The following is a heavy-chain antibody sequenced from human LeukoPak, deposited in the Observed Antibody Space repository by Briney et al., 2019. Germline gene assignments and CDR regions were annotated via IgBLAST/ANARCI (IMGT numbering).Heavy chain of an antibody. D-gene: IGHD3-10*01. Sequence: SETLSLTCAVYGGSFSGYYWSWIRQPPGKGLEWIGYVHYSRSTNYNPSLKSRVTISVDTSKNQFSLKLSSVTAADAAVYYCARTYYGSGSLYYHYYYMDVWGKGTTVTVSS. CDR2: VHYSRST. J-gene: IGHJ6*03. CDR1: GGSFSGYY. V-gene: IGHV4-59*01. CDR3: ARTYYGSGSLYYHYYYMDV.